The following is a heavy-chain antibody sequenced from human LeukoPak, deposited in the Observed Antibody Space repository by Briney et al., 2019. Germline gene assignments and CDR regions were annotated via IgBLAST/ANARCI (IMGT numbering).Heavy chain of an antibody. CDR2: IYYSGST. CDR3: ARSGTIFGVVNPALIIDY. V-gene: IGHV4-59*12. J-gene: IGHJ4*02. Sequence: SETLSLTCTVSGGSISSYYWSWIRQPPGKGLEWIGYIYYSGSTNYNPSLKSRVTISVDTSKNQFSLKLSSVTAADTAVYYCARSGTIFGVVNPALIIDYWGQGTLVTVSS. D-gene: IGHD3-3*01. CDR1: GGSISSYY.